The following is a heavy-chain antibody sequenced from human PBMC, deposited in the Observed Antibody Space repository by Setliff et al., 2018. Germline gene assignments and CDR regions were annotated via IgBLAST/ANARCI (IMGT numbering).Heavy chain of an antibody. CDR1: GGSISSSSYY. Sequence: SETLSLTCTVSGGSISSSSYYWGWIRQPPGKGLEWIGSIHYSGSTYYNPSLKSRVTVSVDTSKNQFSLKLSSVTAADTAVYYCAKHDGRSSFDYWGQGTPVTVSS. V-gene: IGHV4-39*01. D-gene: IGHD6-6*01. CDR3: AKHDGRSSFDY. CDR2: IHYSGST. J-gene: IGHJ4*02.